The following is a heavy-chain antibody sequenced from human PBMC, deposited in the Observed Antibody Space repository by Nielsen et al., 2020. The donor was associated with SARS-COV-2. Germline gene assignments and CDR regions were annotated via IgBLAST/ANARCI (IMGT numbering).Heavy chain of an antibody. CDR1: GFTFSSYA. CDR3: ARDRTPYGDYVDYFED. Sequence: SLKISCAASGFTFSSYAMHWVRQAPGKGLEWVSGISWNSGSIGYADSVKGRFTISRHNSYNTLLLQMNSLRGEDTAVYYCARDRTPYGDYVDYFEDWGQGTLVTVSS. CDR2: ISWNSGSI. D-gene: IGHD4-17*01. V-gene: IGHV3-9*01. J-gene: IGHJ4*02.